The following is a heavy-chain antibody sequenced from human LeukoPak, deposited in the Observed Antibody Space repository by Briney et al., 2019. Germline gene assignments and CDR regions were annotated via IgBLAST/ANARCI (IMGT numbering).Heavy chain of an antibody. CDR1: GFTFSSYG. D-gene: IGHD2-2*01. CDR2: IRHDGSNK. CDR3: ARHWRYFSISGCDRAAFDFAY. J-gene: IGHJ4*03. Sequence: PGGSLRLSCAASGFTFSSYGMHWVRQAPGKGLEWMADIRHDGSNKYYVDSVKGRFTISRDNSKNTLYLKMKSLRADDTAMYYCARHWRYFSISGCDRAAFDFAYWGHGKLFSVSS. V-gene: IGHV3-33*01.